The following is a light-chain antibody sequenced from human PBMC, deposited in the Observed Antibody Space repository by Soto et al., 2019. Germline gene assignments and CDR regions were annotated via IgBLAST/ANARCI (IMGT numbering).Light chain of an antibody. CDR2: DAS. Sequence: EIVLTQSPATLSLSPGERATLSCRASQSVSTYLAWYQQKPGQAPRLLIYDASNHATVIPASFSGSGSGTDFTLTISRLETQAFAVYYGHQSPDWLTLGIGTTVEIK. V-gene: IGKV3-11*01. J-gene: IGKJ4*01. CDR3: HQSPDWLT. CDR1: QSVSTY.